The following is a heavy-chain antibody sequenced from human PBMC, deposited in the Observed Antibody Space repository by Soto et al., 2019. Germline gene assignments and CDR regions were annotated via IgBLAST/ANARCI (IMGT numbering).Heavy chain of an antibody. Sequence: SVKVSCKASGGTFSSYTISWVRQAPGQGLEWMGRIIPILGIANYAQKFQGRVTITADKSTSTAYMELSSLRSEDTAVYYCARPGLGVSAFDYWGQGTLVTVSS. CDR3: ARPGLGVSAFDY. V-gene: IGHV1-69*02. J-gene: IGHJ4*02. CDR2: IIPILGIA. CDR1: GGTFSSYT. D-gene: IGHD3-16*01.